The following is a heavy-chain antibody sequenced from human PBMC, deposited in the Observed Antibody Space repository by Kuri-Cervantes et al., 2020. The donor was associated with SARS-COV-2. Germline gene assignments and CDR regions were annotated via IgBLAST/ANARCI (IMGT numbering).Heavy chain of an antibody. CDR1: GGSFSSYY. V-gene: IGHV4-39*01. J-gene: IGHJ5*02. CDR2: IYYSGST. D-gene: IGHD3-10*01. Sequence: ESLKISCAVYGGSFSSYYWGWIRQPPGKGLEWIGSIYYSGSTYYNPSLKSRVTISVDTSKNQFSLKLSSVTAADTAVYYCARNPRAYGGFDPWGQGTLVTVSS. CDR3: ARNPRAYGGFDP.